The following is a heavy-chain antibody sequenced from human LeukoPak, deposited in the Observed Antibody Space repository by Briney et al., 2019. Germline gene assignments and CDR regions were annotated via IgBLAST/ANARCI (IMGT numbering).Heavy chain of an antibody. V-gene: IGHV4-4*07. CDR3: AINSWNNYYYFDY. CDR2: IYTSGGT. CDR1: GGSISSYH. Sequence: SETLSLTCTVAGGSISSYHWTWIRQPAGKGLEWIGRIYTSGGTNYNPSLKSRVTMSVDTSKNQFSLKLSSVAAAHPAVYYCAINSWNNYYYFDYWGQGTLVTVSS. D-gene: IGHD3-3*01. J-gene: IGHJ4*02.